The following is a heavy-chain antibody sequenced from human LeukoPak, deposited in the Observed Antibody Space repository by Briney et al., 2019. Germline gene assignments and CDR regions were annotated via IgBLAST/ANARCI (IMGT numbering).Heavy chain of an antibody. D-gene: IGHD3-10*01. CDR2: IIPILGIA. CDR3: ARGRRDSRQFDY. Sequence: SVKVSCKASGYTFTSYGISWVRQAPGQGLEWMGRIIPILGIANYAQKFQGRVTITADKSTSTAYMELSSLRSEDTAVYYCARGRRDSRQFDYWGQGALVTVSS. V-gene: IGHV1-69*04. CDR1: GYTFTSYG. J-gene: IGHJ4*02.